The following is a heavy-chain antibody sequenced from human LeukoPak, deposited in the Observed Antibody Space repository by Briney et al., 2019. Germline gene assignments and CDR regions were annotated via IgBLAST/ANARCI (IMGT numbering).Heavy chain of an antibody. J-gene: IGHJ4*02. V-gene: IGHV3-30-3*01. CDR3: ARDHSRGSADYYFDY. D-gene: IGHD3-10*01. CDR1: GFTFNNYA. CDR2: ISYDGNNK. Sequence: GGSLRLSCAASGFTFNNYAIHWVRQAPGKGLEWVAVISYDGNNKYHADSVKGRFTISRDNSKNTLYLQMNSLRAEDSALYYCARDHSRGSADYYFDYWGQGTLVTVSS.